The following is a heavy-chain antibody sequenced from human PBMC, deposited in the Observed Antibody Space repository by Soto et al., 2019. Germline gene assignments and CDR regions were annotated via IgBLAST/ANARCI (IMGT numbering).Heavy chain of an antibody. V-gene: IGHV1-69*06. Sequence: QVQLVQSGAEVKKPGSSVKVSCKASGGTFSSYAISWVRQAPGQGLEWMGGIIPIFGTANYAQKFQGRVTITADNPPSTADMDLCSLSSEDTAVYYCAREHIVVVAAPHDAFASWGRGTMYTVSS. CDR3: AREHIVVVAAPHDAFAS. J-gene: IGHJ3*02. CDR1: GGTFSSYA. D-gene: IGHD2-21*02. CDR2: IIPIFGTA.